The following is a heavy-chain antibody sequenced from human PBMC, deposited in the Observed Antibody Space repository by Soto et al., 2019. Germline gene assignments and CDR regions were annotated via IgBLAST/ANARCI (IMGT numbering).Heavy chain of an antibody. Sequence: AETLSLTCTVSGGSLGRSSYYWCWIRQSPGKGLEWIGNIYYSGNTFYNPSLKSRVTISVDTSKNQFYLHLSSVTAADTAIFYCASIAAPGTTHFDFWGQGTLVTVSS. CDR1: GGSLGRSSYY. CDR3: ASIAAPGTTHFDF. J-gene: IGHJ4*02. D-gene: IGHD6-13*01. CDR2: IYYSGNT. V-gene: IGHV4-39*01.